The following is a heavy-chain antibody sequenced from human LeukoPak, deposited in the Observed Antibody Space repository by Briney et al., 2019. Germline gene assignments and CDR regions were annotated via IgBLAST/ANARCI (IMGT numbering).Heavy chain of an antibody. Sequence: GRSLRLSCAASGSTFSSYGMHWVRQAPGKGLDWVAVISYDGSNKYYADSVKGRFTISRDNSKNTLYLQMNRLRAEDTAVYYCAKDSAVAGLFHDAFDIWGQGTMVPVSS. CDR3: AKDSAVAGLFHDAFDI. D-gene: IGHD6-19*01. J-gene: IGHJ3*02. V-gene: IGHV3-30*18. CDR1: GSTFSSYG. CDR2: ISYDGSNK.